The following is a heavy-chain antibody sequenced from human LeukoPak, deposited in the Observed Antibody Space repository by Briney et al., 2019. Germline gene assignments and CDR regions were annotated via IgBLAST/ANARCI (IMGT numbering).Heavy chain of an antibody. CDR3: ARGGQEFFYAFDI. V-gene: IGHV4-30-2*01. CDR2: IYHSGST. J-gene: IGHJ3*02. CDR1: GGSISSGGYY. Sequence: SETLSLTCTVSGGSISSGGYYWSWIRQPPGKGLEWIGYIYHSGSTYYNPSLKSRVTISVDRSKNQFSLKLSSVTAADTAVYYCARGGQEFFYAFDIWGQGTMVTVSS. D-gene: IGHD3-16*01.